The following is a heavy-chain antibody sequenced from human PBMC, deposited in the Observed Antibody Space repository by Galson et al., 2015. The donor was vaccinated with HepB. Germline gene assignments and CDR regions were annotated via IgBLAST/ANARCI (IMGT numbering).Heavy chain of an antibody. V-gene: IGHV3-53*01. CDR1: EFSVSNNY. J-gene: IGHJ4*02. CDR3: ARGYSSSWNSGLGY. Sequence: SLRLSCAASEFSVSNNYMTWVRQAPGKGLEWVSVIYSGGTTYYADSVKGQFTISRDNSKNTLYLQMNSLRAEDTAVYYCARGYSSSWNSGLGYWGQGTLVTVSS. D-gene: IGHD6-13*01. CDR2: IYSGGTT.